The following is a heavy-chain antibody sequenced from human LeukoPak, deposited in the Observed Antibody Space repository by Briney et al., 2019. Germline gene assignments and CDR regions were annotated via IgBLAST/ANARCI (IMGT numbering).Heavy chain of an antibody. CDR2: ISGSGGST. D-gene: IGHD1-26*01. Sequence: GGSLRLSCVASGFTVSSNYMSWVRQAPGKGLEWVSAISGSGGSTYYADSVKGRFTISRDNSKNTLYLQMNSLRAEDTAVYYCAKGSGIVGANFYFDYWGQGTLVTVSS. CDR3: AKGSGIVGANFYFDY. J-gene: IGHJ4*02. CDR1: GFTVSSNY. V-gene: IGHV3-23*01.